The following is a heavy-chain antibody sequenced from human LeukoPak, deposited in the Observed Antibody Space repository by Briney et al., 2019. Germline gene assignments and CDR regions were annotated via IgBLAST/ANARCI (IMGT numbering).Heavy chain of an antibody. J-gene: IGHJ4*02. V-gene: IGHV3-30*04. D-gene: IGHD3-10*01. CDR1: GFTFSSYA. CDR3: ARDQYGSGSYFDY. Sequence: PGGSPRLSCAASGFTFSSYAMHWVRQAPGKGLEWVAVISYDGSNKYYADSVKGRFTISRDNSKNTLYLQMNSLRAEDTAVYYCARDQYGSGSYFDYWGQGTLVTVSS. CDR2: ISYDGSNK.